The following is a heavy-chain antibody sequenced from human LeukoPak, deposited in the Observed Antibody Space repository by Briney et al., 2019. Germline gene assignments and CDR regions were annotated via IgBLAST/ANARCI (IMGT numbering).Heavy chain of an antibody. D-gene: IGHD5-18*01. J-gene: IGHJ4*02. CDR2: INHSGST. Sequence: PSETPSLTCAVYGGSFSGYYWSWIRQPPGKGLEWIGEINHSGSTNYNPSLKSRVTISVDTSKNQFSLKLSSVTAADTAVYYCASRQGYSYGPRDYWGQGTLVTVSS. CDR3: ASRQGYSYGPRDY. V-gene: IGHV4-34*01. CDR1: GGSFSGYY.